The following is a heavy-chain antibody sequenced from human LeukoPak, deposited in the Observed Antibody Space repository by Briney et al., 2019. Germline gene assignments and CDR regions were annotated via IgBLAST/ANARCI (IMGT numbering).Heavy chain of an antibody. V-gene: IGHV3-21*01. D-gene: IGHD4/OR15-4a*01. CDR1: GFTFSSYR. CDR2: ISSSSSYI. CDR3: ARGPGHDYGD. J-gene: IGHJ4*02. Sequence: GGSLRLSCAASGFTFSSYRMNWVRQAPGKGLEWLSYISSSSSYIYYAYSLKGRYTISRDNAKNSLYLQMNSLRAEDPAVYYCARGPGHDYGDWGQGTLVTVSS.